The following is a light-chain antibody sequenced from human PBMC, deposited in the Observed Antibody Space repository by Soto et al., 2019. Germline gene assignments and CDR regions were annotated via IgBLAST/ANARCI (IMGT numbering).Light chain of an antibody. CDR1: SSDVGGYNY. Sequence: QSVLTQPASVSGSPGQSITISCTGTSSDVGGYNYVSWYQQHPGKAPKLMIYEVSNRPPGVSNRFSGSKSGNTASLTISGLQAEDEADYYCSSYISSTGYVFGTGTKVTVL. J-gene: IGLJ1*01. CDR2: EVS. CDR3: SSYISSTGYV. V-gene: IGLV2-14*01.